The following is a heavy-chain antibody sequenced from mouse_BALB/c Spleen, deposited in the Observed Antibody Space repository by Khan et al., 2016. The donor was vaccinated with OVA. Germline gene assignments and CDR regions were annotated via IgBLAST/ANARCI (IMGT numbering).Heavy chain of an antibody. CDR1: GFTFSNYA. Sequence: EVELVESGGGLVKPGGSLKLSCAASGFTFSNYAMSWVRQSPEKRLEWVASISSGDSTYYLDSVKGRFTISSDNARNILYLQMISLMSEDTDVYYCASDDWFAYWGQGTLVTVSA. J-gene: IGHJ3*01. CDR2: ISSGDST. CDR3: ASDDWFAY. V-gene: IGHV5-6-5*01.